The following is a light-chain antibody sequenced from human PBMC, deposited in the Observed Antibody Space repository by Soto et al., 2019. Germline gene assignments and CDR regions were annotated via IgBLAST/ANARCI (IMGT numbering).Light chain of an antibody. CDR2: KAS. CDR1: QTISSW. V-gene: IGKV1-5*03. CDR3: QQSSSMPWT. J-gene: IGKJ1*01. Sequence: DIQMTQSPSTLSGSVGDRVTITCRASQTISSWLAWYQQKPGKAPKLLIYKASTLKSGVPSRFSGSGSGTEFTLTISSLQPEDFASYYCQQSSSMPWTFGQGTKVDIK.